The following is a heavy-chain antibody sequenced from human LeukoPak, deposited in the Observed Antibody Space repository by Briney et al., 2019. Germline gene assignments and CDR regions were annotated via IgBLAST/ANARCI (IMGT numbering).Heavy chain of an antibody. CDR2: IYSGGST. V-gene: IGHV3-53*01. Sequence: GGSLRLSCAASGFTVSSNYMSWVRRAPGKGLEWVSVIYSGGSTYYADSVKGRFTISRDNSKNTLYLQMNSLRAEDTAAYYCARDSHYCSSTSCYAVYFDYWGQGTLVTVSS. CDR1: GFTVSSNY. J-gene: IGHJ4*02. CDR3: ARDSHYCSSTSCYAVYFDY. D-gene: IGHD2-2*01.